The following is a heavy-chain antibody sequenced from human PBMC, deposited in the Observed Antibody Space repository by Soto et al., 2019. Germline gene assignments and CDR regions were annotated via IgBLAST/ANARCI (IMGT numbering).Heavy chain of an antibody. D-gene: IGHD2-8*02. J-gene: IGHJ2*01. CDR2: IYYSGST. CDR1: GGCISSSSYY. CDR3: ARLTWSGYFDL. Sequence: QLQLQESGPGLVKPSETLSLTCTVSGGCISSSSYYWGWIRQPPGKGLEWIGSIYYSGSTYYNPSLKSRVTISVDTSKNQFSLKLSSVTAADTAVYYCARLTWSGYFDLWGRGTLVTVSS. V-gene: IGHV4-39*01.